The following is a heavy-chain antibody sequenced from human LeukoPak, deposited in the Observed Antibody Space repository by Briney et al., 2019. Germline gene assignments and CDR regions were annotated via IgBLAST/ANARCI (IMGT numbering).Heavy chain of an antibody. CDR2: MNPNSGNT. CDR1: GYTFTSYD. Sequence: GASVKVSCKASGYTFTSYDINWVRQATGQGLEWMGWMNPNSGNTGYAQKFQGRVTITRNTSISTAYMELSSLRSEDTAVYYCARDSYDYGDFFDYWGQGTLVTVSS. CDR3: ARDSYDYGDFFDY. V-gene: IGHV1-8*03. D-gene: IGHD4-17*01. J-gene: IGHJ4*02.